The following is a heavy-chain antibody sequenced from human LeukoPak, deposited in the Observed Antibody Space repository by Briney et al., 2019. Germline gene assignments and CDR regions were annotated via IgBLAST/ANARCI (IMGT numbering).Heavy chain of an antibody. J-gene: IGHJ4*02. D-gene: IGHD3-22*01. CDR1: SGSISNYY. Sequence: SETLSLTCTVSSGSISNYYWNWIRQPPGKGLEWIGYIYYSGSTNYNPSLESRVTISVDTSKNQFSLKLTSVTAADTAVYYCARGYGTGYYYVPYDYWGQGTLVTVSS. CDR3: ARGYGTGYYYVPYDY. CDR2: IYYSGST. V-gene: IGHV4-59*01.